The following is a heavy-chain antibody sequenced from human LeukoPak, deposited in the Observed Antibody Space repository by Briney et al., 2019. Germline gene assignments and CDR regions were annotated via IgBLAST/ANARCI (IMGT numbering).Heavy chain of an antibody. CDR1: GFTFSSYG. V-gene: IGHV3-7*03. Sequence: GRSLRLSCAASGFTFSSYGMHWVRQAPGKGLEWVANIKQDGSAKPYVDSVKARFTISRDNAKNSLFLQMNSLRVEDTAVYYCARDNGWSADFWGQGTLVTVSS. CDR2: IKQDGSAK. J-gene: IGHJ4*02. D-gene: IGHD2-15*01. CDR3: ARDNGWSADF.